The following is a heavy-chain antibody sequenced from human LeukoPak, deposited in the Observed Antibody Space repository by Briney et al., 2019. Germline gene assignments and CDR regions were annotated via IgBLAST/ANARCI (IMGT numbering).Heavy chain of an antibody. CDR1: GFTFSDYY. V-gene: IGHV3-11*04. D-gene: IGHD4-17*01. J-gene: IGHJ4*02. Sequence: GGSLRLSCAASGFTFSDYYMSWIRQAPGKGLEWVSYISSSGSTIYYADSVKGRFTISRDNAKNSLYLQMNSLRAEDTAVHYCASPYGAQGEYFFDYWGQGTLVTVSS. CDR2: ISSSGSTI. CDR3: ASPYGAQGEYFFDY.